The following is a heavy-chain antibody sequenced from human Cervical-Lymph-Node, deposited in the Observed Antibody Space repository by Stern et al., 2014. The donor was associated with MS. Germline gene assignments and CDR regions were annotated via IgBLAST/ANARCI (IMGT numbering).Heavy chain of an antibody. CDR2: ISGDNGNT. V-gene: IGHV1-18*04. Sequence: QVQLEESGAEVKKPGATVKVSCKASGYTLTNYGINWVRQAPGQGLEWMGWISGDNGNTNYAQKFQGRVTLTTDTSTTTAFMDLRSMRSDDTAIYYCAGCYYHGMDVWGQGTTVTVSS. CDR3: AGCYYHGMDV. CDR1: GYTLTNYG. J-gene: IGHJ6*02.